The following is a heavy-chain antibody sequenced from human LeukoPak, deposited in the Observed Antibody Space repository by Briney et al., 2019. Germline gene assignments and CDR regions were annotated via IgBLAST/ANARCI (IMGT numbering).Heavy chain of an antibody. V-gene: IGHV4-34*01. D-gene: IGHD6-19*01. J-gene: IGHJ4*02. CDR2: INHSGYT. Sequence: PSETLSLTCAVSGVPFSNYYWSWVRQSPSQGLEWIGEINHSGYTNYNPSLKSRGTMSIDTSKNQFSLRLTSVTAADAGVYYCTRAVAGHPDWGQGTLVTVSS. CDR1: GVPFSNYY. CDR3: TRAVAGHPD.